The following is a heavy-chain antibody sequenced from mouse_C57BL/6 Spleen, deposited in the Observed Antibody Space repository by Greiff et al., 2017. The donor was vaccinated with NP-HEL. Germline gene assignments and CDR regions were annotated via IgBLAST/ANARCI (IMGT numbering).Heavy chain of an antibody. J-gene: IGHJ3*01. CDR3: ARVGGYVISFAY. CDR1: GYTFTDYY. V-gene: IGHV1-26*01. Sequence: EVQLQQSGPELVKPGASVKISCKASGYTFTDYYMNWVKQSHGKSLEWIGDINPNNGGTSYNQKFKGKATLTVDKSSSTAYMELRSLTSEDSAVYYCARVGGYVISFAYWGQGTLVTVSA. CDR2: INPNNGGT. D-gene: IGHD2-2*01.